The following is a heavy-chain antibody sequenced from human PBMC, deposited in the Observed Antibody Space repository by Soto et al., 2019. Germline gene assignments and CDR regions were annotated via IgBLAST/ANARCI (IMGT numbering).Heavy chain of an antibody. CDR1: GFTFSSYA. D-gene: IGHD2-2*02. V-gene: IGHV3-30-3*01. CDR2: ISYDGSNK. J-gene: IGHJ6*02. CDR3: ARDRAPAAIGKRVYYYYGMDV. Sequence: QVQLVESGGGVVQPGRSLRLSCAASGFTFSSYAMHWVHQATGKGLEWVAVISYDGSNKYYADSVKGRFTISRDNSKNTLYLQMNSLRAEDTAVYYCARDRAPAAIGKRVYYYYGMDVWGQGTTVTVSS.